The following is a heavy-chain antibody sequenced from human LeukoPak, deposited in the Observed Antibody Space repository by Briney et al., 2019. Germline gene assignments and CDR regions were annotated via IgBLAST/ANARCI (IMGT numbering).Heavy chain of an antibody. J-gene: IGHJ4*02. CDR3: ARGLCSSTSCFFDY. Sequence: PGGSLRLSCAASGFTFSSYAMSWVRQAPGKGLEWVSAISGSGGSTYYADSVKGRFTISRDNSKNTLYLQMNSLRAEDTAVYYCARGLCSSTSCFFDYWGQGTLVTVSS. V-gene: IGHV3-23*01. CDR2: ISGSGGST. CDR1: GFTFSSYA. D-gene: IGHD2-2*01.